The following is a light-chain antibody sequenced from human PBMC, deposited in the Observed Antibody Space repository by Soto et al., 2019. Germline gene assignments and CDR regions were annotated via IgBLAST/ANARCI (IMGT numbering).Light chain of an antibody. J-gene: IGLJ2*01. CDR1: SSDVGAYNY. CDR3: SSYTSSNTLV. V-gene: IGLV2-14*01. CDR2: EGS. Sequence: QSALTQPASVSGSPGQSITISCTGTSSDVGAYNYVSWYQQHPGKAPKLMIFEGSERPSGVSNRFSGSKSGNTASLTISGLQAEDEADYYCSSYTSSNTLVFGGGTKLTVL.